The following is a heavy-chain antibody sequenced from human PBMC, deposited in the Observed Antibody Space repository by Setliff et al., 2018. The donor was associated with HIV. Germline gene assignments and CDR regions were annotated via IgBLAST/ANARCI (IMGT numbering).Heavy chain of an antibody. V-gene: IGHV1-46*01. D-gene: IGHD6-6*01. CDR3: AREAEQGERSSSWYFDY. CDR1: GATFTSYY. Sequence: GASVKVSCKASGATFTSYYMHWVRRAPGQGLEWMGMISPSGASTKYAQRLQGRVTLTRDTSSSTVYVELSSLRSDDTAVYYCAREAEQGERSSSWYFDYWGQGTLVTVSS. J-gene: IGHJ4*02. CDR2: ISPSGAST.